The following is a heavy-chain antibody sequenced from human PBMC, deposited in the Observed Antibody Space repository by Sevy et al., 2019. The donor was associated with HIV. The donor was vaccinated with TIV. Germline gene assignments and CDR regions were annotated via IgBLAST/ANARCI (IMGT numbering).Heavy chain of an antibody. Sequence: GGSLRLSCVASGFTFNGYGMNWVRQAPGEGPEWISYISSGSGPIYYADSVKGRFTISRDNAKNSLYLQMNSLRAEDTAVFYCARDKYGDYAFDYWGQGTLVTVSS. CDR1: GFTFNGYG. D-gene: IGHD4-17*01. J-gene: IGHJ4*02. CDR2: ISSGSGPI. CDR3: ARDKYGDYAFDY. V-gene: IGHV3-48*01.